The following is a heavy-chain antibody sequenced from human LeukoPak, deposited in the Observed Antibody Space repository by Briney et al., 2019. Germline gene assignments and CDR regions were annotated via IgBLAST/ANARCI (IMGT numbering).Heavy chain of an antibody. CDR3: ASFGWSGSYYAYFDY. CDR2: IYYSGST. CDR1: GGSISSYY. D-gene: IGHD1-26*01. Sequence: TSETLSLTCTVSGGSISSYYWSWIRQPPGKGLEWIGYIYYSGSTNYNPSLKSRVTISVDTSKNQFSLKLSSVTAADTAVYYCASFGWSGSYYAYFDYWGQGTLVTVSS. J-gene: IGHJ4*02. V-gene: IGHV4-59*01.